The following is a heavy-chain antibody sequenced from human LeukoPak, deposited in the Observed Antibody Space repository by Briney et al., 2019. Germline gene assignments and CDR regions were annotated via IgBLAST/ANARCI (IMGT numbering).Heavy chain of an antibody. Sequence: SETLSLTCTVSGGSIGSYYWSWIRQPAGRGLEWIGRIYTSGGTVYNPSLKSRVTMSVDTSKNQFSLKLSSVTAADTAVYYCARGVFYYDTSGRGYYFDYWGQGTLVTVSS. V-gene: IGHV4-4*07. D-gene: IGHD3-22*01. CDR3: ARGVFYYDTSGRGYYFDY. CDR1: GGSIGSYY. CDR2: IYTSGGT. J-gene: IGHJ4*02.